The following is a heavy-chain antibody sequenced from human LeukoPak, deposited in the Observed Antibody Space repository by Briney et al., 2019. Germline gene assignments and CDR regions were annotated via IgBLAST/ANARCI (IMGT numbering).Heavy chain of an antibody. CDR2: ISGSGGST. J-gene: IGHJ5*02. CDR1: GFTFSSYA. V-gene: IGHV3-23*01. D-gene: IGHD3-3*01. CDR3: AEWGGFWSGYPPYH. Sequence: PGGSLRLSCAASGFTFSSYAMSWVRQAPGKGLEWVSAISGSGGSTYYADSVKGRFTISRDNSKNTLYLQMNSLRAEDTAVYYCAEWGGFWSGYPPYHWGQGTLVTVSS.